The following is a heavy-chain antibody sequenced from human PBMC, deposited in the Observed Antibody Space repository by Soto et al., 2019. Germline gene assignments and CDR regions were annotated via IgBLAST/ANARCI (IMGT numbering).Heavy chain of an antibody. CDR1: GGSISSSSYY. V-gene: IGHV4-39*07. CDR3: ARSPDSSGYYPRRYYYGMDV. Sequence: SETLSLTCTVSGGSISSSSYYWGWIRQPPGKGLEWTGCIYYSGSTYYNPSLKGRVTISVDTSKNQFSLKLSSVTAADTAVYYCARSPDSSGYYPRRYYYGMDVWGQGTTVTVSS. D-gene: IGHD3-22*01. CDR2: IYYSGST. J-gene: IGHJ6*02.